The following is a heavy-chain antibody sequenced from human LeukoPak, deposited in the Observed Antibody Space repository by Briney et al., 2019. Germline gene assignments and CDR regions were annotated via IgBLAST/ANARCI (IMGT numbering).Heavy chain of an antibody. CDR2: MNPNSGNT. Sequence: ASVKVSCKASGYTFTSYDINWVRQATGQGLEWMGWMNPNSGNTGYAQKFQGRVTMTRNTSISTPYMELSSLRSEDTAVYYCAGALRGCSGGSCYSTALYYFDYWGQGTLVTVSS. CDR1: GYTFTSYD. D-gene: IGHD2-15*01. V-gene: IGHV1-8*01. CDR3: AGALRGCSGGSCYSTALYYFDY. J-gene: IGHJ4*02.